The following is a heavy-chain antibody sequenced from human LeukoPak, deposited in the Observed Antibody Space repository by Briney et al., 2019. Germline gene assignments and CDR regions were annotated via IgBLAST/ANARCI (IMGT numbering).Heavy chain of an antibody. V-gene: IGHV4-59*08. CDR2: IYYSGST. Sequence: SETLSLTCTLPGXSISSYYWSWIRQPPGKGLEWIGYIYYSGSTNYNPSLKSRDTISVDTSKNQFSLRLSSVTAADTAVYYCANTHLAAPPFDYWGQGTLVTVSS. CDR1: GXSISSYY. D-gene: IGHD6-6*01. J-gene: IGHJ4*02. CDR3: ANTHLAAPPFDY.